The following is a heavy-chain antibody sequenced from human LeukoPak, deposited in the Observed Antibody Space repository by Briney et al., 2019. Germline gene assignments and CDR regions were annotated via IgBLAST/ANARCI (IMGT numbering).Heavy chain of an antibody. D-gene: IGHD3-3*01. CDR2: INPNSGGT. Sequence: GASVKVSCKASGYTFTGYYMHWVRQAPGQGLEWMGWINPNSGGTNYAQKFQGRVTMTRDTSISTAYMELSRLRSDDTAVYYCARDTYYDFWSGYYPLWGQGTLVTVSS. J-gene: IGHJ4*02. CDR1: GYTFTGYY. CDR3: ARDTYYDFWSGYYPL. V-gene: IGHV1-2*02.